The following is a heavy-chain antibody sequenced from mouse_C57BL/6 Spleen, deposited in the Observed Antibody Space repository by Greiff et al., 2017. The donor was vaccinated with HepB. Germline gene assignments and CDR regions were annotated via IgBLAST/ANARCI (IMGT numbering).Heavy chain of an antibody. V-gene: IGHV3-6*01. CDR2: ISYDGSN. J-gene: IGHJ4*01. CDR1: GYSITSGYY. Sequence: EVKLEESGPGLVKPSQSLSLTCSVTGYSITSGYYWNWIRQFPGNKLEWMGYISYDGSNNYNPSLKNRISITRDTSKNQFFLKLNSVTTEDTATYYCARDSSSYDYYAMDYWGQGTSVTVSS. D-gene: IGHD1-1*01. CDR3: ARDSSSYDYYAMDY.